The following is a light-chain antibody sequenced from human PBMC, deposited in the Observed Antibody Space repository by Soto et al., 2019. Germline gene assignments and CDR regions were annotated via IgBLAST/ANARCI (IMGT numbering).Light chain of an antibody. CDR2: GAS. V-gene: IGKV3-15*01. CDR1: QSVSSN. CDR3: QQYNKWPFT. Sequence: EIVMTQSPVTLSVSPGERATLSCRASQSVSSNLAWYQQKSGQAPRLLISGASTRATGIPARFSGSGSGTEFTLTISSLQSEDFAVYYCQQYNKWPFTFGPGTKVDIK. J-gene: IGKJ3*01.